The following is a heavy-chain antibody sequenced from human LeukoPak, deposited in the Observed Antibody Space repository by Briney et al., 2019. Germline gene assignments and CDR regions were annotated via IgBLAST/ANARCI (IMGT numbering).Heavy chain of an antibody. J-gene: IGHJ4*02. Sequence: AAVTASLKASGYTFIEYYIHWVRQAPGQGREWMGWINPNSNSTNYAQKFQGRVTLAWDASISTVYMELSTMRSDDTAVYYCARDTAPYYLDGSGYYLDYWGQGTLVTVSS. CDR2: INPNSNST. CDR3: ARDTAPYYLDGSGYYLDY. V-gene: IGHV1-2*02. CDR1: GYTFIEYY. D-gene: IGHD3-22*01.